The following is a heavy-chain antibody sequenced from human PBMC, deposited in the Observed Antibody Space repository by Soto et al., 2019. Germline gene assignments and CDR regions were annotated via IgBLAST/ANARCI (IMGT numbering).Heavy chain of an antibody. CDR3: ARGPSITMIVVVMADWELDY. D-gene: IGHD3-22*01. CDR1: GYGMTRYG. V-gene: IGHV1-18*01. Sequence: NVYCTAVGYGMTRYGGGWGRKKTEQGLEWMGWISAYNGNTNYAQKLQGRVTMTTDTSTSTAYMELRSLRSDDTAVYYCARGPSITMIVVVMADWELDYWGQGTLVTVSS. CDR2: ISAYNGNT. J-gene: IGHJ4*02.